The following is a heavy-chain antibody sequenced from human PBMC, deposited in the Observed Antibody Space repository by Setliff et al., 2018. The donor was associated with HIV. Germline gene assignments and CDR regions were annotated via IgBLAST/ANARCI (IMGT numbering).Heavy chain of an antibody. CDR3: ARVPVSSYYYYMDV. CDR2: VSAYNGDT. V-gene: IGHV1-18*01. D-gene: IGHD6-13*01. CDR1: GYTFINYH. Sequence: AASVKVSCKASGYTFINYHITWVRQAPGQGLEWMGWVSAYNGDTTYAPRLQDRVTMTTDISTSTAYMELRSLRSGDTAVYYCARVPVSSYYYYMDVWGAGTTVTVSS. J-gene: IGHJ6*03.